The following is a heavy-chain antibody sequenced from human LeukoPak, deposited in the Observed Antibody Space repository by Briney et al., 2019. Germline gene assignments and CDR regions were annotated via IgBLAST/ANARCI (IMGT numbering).Heavy chain of an antibody. CDR2: INHSGST. V-gene: IGHV4-34*01. J-gene: IGHJ4*02. D-gene: IGHD6-13*01. CDR1: GGSFSGYY. CDR3: ARPNYSSSCFIDY. Sequence: SETLSLTCAVYGGSFSGYYWSWIRQPPGKGLEWIGEINHSGSTNYNPSLKSRVTISVDTSKNQFSLKLSSVTAADTAVYYCARPNYSSSCFIDYWGQGTLVTVPS.